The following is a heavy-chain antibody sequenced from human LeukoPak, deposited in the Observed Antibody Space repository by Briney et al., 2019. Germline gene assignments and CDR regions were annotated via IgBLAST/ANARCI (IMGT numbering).Heavy chain of an antibody. V-gene: IGHV4-30-2*01. CDR3: ARREGYYDSSGYSHAFDI. Sequence: SETLSLTCTVSGVSISSGGYYWSWIRQPPGKGLEWIGYIYHSGSTYYNPSLKSRVTISVDRSKNQFSLKLSSVTAADTAVYYCARREGYYDSSGYSHAFDIWGQGTMVTVSS. D-gene: IGHD3-22*01. CDR2: IYHSGST. CDR1: GVSISSGGYY. J-gene: IGHJ3*02.